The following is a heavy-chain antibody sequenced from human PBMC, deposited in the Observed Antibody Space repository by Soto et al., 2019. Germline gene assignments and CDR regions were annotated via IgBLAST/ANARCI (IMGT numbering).Heavy chain of an antibody. V-gene: IGHV1-18*01. CDR1: GYTVTRYG. CDR2: ISAYGGNT. Sequence: QVQLVQSGAEGKNPGASVKVSCKAAGYTVTRYGISLVLQAPGQGLEGMGWISAYGGNTNYQQKLQGRVSMTINTSPTTAHMELRSLRADDTAVYYCAGSRWYCSGGSCYFDYWGQVTLVTVSS. D-gene: IGHD2-15*01. CDR3: AGSRWYCSGGSCYFDY. J-gene: IGHJ4*02.